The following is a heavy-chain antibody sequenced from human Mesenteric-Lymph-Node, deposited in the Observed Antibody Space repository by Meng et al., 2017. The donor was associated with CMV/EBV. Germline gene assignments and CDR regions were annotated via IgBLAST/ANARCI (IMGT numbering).Heavy chain of an antibody. D-gene: IGHD1/OR15-1a*01. CDR1: GFTFSSHA. Sequence: GGSLRLSCAASGFTFSSHAMHWVRQAPGKGLEWVAHIAYDGSNRFYADSVKGRFTISRENSENMLYLQMKSLRTEDTAVYYCAGDIGTVPPADGLDVWGQGTMVTVSS. J-gene: IGHJ3*01. CDR3: AGDIGTVPPADGLDV. V-gene: IGHV3-30-3*01. CDR2: IAYDGSNR.